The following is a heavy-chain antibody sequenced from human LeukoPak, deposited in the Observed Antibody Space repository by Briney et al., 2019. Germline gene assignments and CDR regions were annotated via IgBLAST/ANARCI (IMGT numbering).Heavy chain of an antibody. CDR3: ARTNTVYGDFDY. CDR1: GLTVTDNY. J-gene: IGHJ4*02. D-gene: IGHD2/OR15-2a*01. V-gene: IGHV3-53*01. CDR2: IFPDGRT. Sequence: GGSLRLSCAASGLTVTDNYFSWVRQAPGKGLEWVSVIFPDGRTYHPDSVKGRFTISRDRPKNTLLLQMNSLRADDTALYHCARTNTVYGDFDYWGQGILVTVSS.